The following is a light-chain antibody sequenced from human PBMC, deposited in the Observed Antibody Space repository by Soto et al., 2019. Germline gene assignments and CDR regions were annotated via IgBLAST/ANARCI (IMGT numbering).Light chain of an antibody. V-gene: IGKV3-20*01. Sequence: EIVLTQSPSTLSLSPGERATITCRASQSISSKYLAWYQQRPGQAPRLLIYAASTRATGIPDRFSGSESGTDVTLTISRLEPEDSGVYYCQQYGSSPWTFGQGTNVELK. CDR1: QSISSKY. J-gene: IGKJ1*01. CDR2: AAS. CDR3: QQYGSSPWT.